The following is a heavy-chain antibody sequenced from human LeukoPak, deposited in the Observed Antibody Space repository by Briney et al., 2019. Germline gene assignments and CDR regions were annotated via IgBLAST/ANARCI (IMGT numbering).Heavy chain of an antibody. CDR1: GFTFSSYA. V-gene: IGHV3-30-3*01. D-gene: IGHD2-2*01. CDR2: ISYDGSIE. CDR3: ARVGSSYCSSTSCRTFDY. Sequence: PGGSLRLSCAASGFTFSSYAMHWVRQAPGKGLEWVAVISYDGSIEDYADSVKGRFTISRDNSKNTLYVQVNSLRAEDTAVYYCARVGSSYCSSTSCRTFDYWGRGTLVTVSS. J-gene: IGHJ4*02.